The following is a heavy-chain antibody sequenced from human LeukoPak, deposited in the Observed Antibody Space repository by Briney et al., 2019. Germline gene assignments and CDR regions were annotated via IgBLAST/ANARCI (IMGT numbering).Heavy chain of an antibody. J-gene: IGHJ5*02. CDR3: AKDMYPVARYWFDP. CDR1: GFTFDDYA. CDR2: ISWNSGSI. Sequence: KPGGSLRLSCAASGFTFDDYAMHWVRHAPGKGLEWVSGISWNSGSIVYADSVKGRFTISRDNAKNSLYLQMNSLRAEDMALYYCAKDMYPVARYWFDPWGQGTLVTVSS. V-gene: IGHV3-9*03. D-gene: IGHD4-23*01.